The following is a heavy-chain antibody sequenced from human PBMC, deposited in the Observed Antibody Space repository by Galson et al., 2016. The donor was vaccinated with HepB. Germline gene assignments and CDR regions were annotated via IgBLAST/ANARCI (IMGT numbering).Heavy chain of an antibody. J-gene: IGHJ5*01. D-gene: IGHD3-22*01. Sequence: SLRLSCAASGLTFSAYAMNWVRQAPGKGLEWVAAISGSGGSTYYADSLKGRFTISRDNHENTLYLQMNSLRAEDTAVYYCAKDRSPYFYDSTGYFEWFDFWGQGTLVTVSS. CDR1: GLTFSAYA. CDR2: ISGSGGST. V-gene: IGHV3-23*01. CDR3: AKDRSPYFYDSTGYFEWFDF.